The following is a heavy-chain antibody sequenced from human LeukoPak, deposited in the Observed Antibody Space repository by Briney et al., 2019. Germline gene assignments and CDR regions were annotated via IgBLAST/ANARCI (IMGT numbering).Heavy chain of an antibody. J-gene: IGHJ5*02. V-gene: IGHV3-48*03. CDR2: ISSSGSTI. CDR1: GFTFSSYE. CDR3: ARVDGYGHYNWFDP. D-gene: IGHD5-24*01. Sequence: GGSLRLSCAASGFTFSSYEMNWVRQAPGKGLEWVSYISSSGSTIYYADPVKGRFTISRDNAKNSLYLQMNSLRAEDTAVYYCARVDGYGHYNWFDPWGQGTLVTVSS.